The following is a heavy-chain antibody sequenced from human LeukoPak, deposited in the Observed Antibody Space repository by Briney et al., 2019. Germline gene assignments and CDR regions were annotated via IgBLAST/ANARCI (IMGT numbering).Heavy chain of an antibody. V-gene: IGHV4-59*05. J-gene: IGHJ4*02. CDR1: GGSISSYY. CDR2: VSSSGST. D-gene: IGHD6-6*01. CDR3: ARRRMGGSSRRDFDY. Sequence: SETLSLTCTVSGGSISSYYWSWIRQPPGKGLQWIGSVSSSGSTYYNPSLNSRVTISVDTSKNQFSLKLSSVTAADTAVYYCARRRMGGSSRRDFDYWGQGTLVTASS.